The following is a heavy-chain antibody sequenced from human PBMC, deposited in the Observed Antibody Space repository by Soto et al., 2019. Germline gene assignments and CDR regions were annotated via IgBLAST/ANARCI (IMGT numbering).Heavy chain of an antibody. J-gene: IGHJ6*02. V-gene: IGHV3-30-3*01. CDR2: ISYDGSNK. Sequence: QVQLVESGGGVVQPGRSLRLSCAASGFSFSTYAMHWVRQAPGKGLEWVAVISYDGSNKNYADSVKGRFTIYRDNSKNTLYLQMNSLRADDTAVYYCARDRGYCISTSCYGGAYYYGMDVWGQGTTVTVSS. D-gene: IGHD2-2*01. CDR1: GFSFSTYA. CDR3: ARDRGYCISTSCYGGAYYYGMDV.